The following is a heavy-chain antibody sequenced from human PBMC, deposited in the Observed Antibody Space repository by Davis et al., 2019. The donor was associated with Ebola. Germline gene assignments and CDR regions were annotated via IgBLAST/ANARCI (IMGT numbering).Heavy chain of an antibody. J-gene: IGHJ4*02. CDR1: GFTFSSYG. V-gene: IGHV3-30*18. Sequence: GGSLRLSCAASGFTFSSYGMHWVRQAPGKGLEWVAVISYDGSNKYYADSVKGRLTISRDNSKNTLYLQMNSLRAEDTAVYYCAKEMGMMYFDYWGQGTLVTVSS. CDR3: AKEMGMMYFDY. D-gene: IGHD3-16*01. CDR2: ISYDGSNK.